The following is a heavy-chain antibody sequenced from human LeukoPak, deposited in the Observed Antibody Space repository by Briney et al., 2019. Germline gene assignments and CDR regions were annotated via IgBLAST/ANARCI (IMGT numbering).Heavy chain of an antibody. D-gene: IGHD1-26*01. J-gene: IGHJ4*02. CDR2: ISSSSSYI. V-gene: IGHV3-21*01. CDR3: ARDGSSGSYYYFDY. Sequence: GGSLGLSCAASGFTFSSYSMNWVRQAPGKGLEWVSSISSSSSYIYYADSVKGRFTISRDNAKNSLYLQMNSLRAEDTAVYYCARDGSSGSYYYFDYWGQGTLVTVSS. CDR1: GFTFSSYS.